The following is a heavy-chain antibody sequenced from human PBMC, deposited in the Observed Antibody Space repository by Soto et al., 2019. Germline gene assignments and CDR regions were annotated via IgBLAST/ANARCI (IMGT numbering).Heavy chain of an antibody. CDR2: IYPGDSDA. CDR1: GYTFTSYW. V-gene: IGHV5-51*01. Sequence: GESLKISCKGSGYTFTSYWIGWVRQMPGKGLEWMGIIYPGDSDARYSPSFQGQVTISADKSIITAYLQWSSLKASDTAMYYCARHSENDYVDYWGQGTLVTVSS. J-gene: IGHJ4*02. CDR3: ARHSENDYVDY.